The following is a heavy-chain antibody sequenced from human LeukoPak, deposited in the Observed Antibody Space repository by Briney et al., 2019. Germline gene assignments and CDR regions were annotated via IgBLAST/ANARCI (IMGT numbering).Heavy chain of an antibody. J-gene: IGHJ4*02. CDR3: ARDRLGSGWYGD. Sequence: SVKVSCKASGGTFSSYASSWVRQAPGQGLEWMGRIIPILGIANYAQKFQGRVTITADKSTSTAYMELSSLRSEDTAVYYCARDRLGSGWYGDWGQGTLVTVSS. V-gene: IGHV1-69*04. D-gene: IGHD6-19*01. CDR2: IIPILGIA. CDR1: GGTFSSYA.